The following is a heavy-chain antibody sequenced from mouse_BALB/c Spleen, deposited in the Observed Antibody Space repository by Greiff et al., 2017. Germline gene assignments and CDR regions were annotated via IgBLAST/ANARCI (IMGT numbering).Heavy chain of an antibody. V-gene: IGHV5-4*02. D-gene: IGHD2-14*01. CDR2: ISDGGSYT. CDR3: ARDYYRSAWFAY. CDR1: GFTFSDYY. Sequence: EVQRVESGGGLVKPGGSLKLSCAASGFTFSDYYMYWVRQTPEKRLEWVATISDGGSYTYYPDSVKGRFTISRDNAKNNLYLQMSSLKSEDTAMYYCARDYYRSAWFAYGGQGTLGTGSA. J-gene: IGHJ3*01.